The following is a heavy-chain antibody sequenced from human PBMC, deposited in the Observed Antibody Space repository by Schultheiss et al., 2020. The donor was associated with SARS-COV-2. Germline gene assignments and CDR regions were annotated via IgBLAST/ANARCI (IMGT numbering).Heavy chain of an antibody. Sequence: SVKVSCKASGFTFTSSAMQWVRQARGQRLEWIGWIVVGSGNTNYAQKFQERVTITRDMSTSTAYMELSSLRSEDTAVYYCARERIPQRRPYYYYYMDVWGKGTTVTVSS. J-gene: IGHJ6*03. CDR3: ARERIPQRRPYYYYYMDV. V-gene: IGHV1-58*02. CDR1: GFTFTSSA. D-gene: IGHD6-25*01. CDR2: IVVGSGNT.